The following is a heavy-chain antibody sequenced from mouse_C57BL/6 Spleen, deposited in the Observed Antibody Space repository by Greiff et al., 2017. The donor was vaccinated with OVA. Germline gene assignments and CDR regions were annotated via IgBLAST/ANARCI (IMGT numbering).Heavy chain of an antibody. CDR1: GYTFTSYG. CDR3: AREGYYGSKDYFDY. V-gene: IGHV1-81*01. Sequence: QVQLQQPGAELARPGASVKLSCKASGYTFTSYGISWVKQRTGQGLEWIGEIYPRSGNTYYNEKFKGKATLTADKSSSTAYMELRSLTSEDSAVYFCAREGYYGSKDYFDYWGQGTTLTVSS. J-gene: IGHJ2*01. D-gene: IGHD1-1*01. CDR2: IYPRSGNT.